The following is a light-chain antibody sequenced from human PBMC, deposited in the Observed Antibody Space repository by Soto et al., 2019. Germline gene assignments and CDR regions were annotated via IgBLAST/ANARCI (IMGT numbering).Light chain of an antibody. Sequence: EVVMTQSPATLSVSPGERATLSCRASQSVCTKVDWYQYKPSQAPRLLIHGASTRATDIPARFSGSGSGTEFTLTISSLQSEDVAVYYCQQYSDWPRVTFGGGTKVDIK. CDR2: GAS. J-gene: IGKJ4*01. CDR3: QQYSDWPRVT. V-gene: IGKV3-15*01. CDR1: QSVCTK.